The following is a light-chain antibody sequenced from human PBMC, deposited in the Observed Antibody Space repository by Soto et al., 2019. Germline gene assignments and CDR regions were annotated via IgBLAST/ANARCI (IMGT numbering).Light chain of an antibody. CDR3: SSCAGTMV. CDR2: EVS. Sequence: QSALTQTPSASGSPGQSVTISCTGTSSDVGGYNYVSWYQQHPGKAPKLMIYEVSKRPSGVPDRFSGSKSGNTASLTVSGLQAEDEADYYCSSCAGTMVFGGGTKLTVL. V-gene: IGLV2-8*01. CDR1: SSDVGGYNY. J-gene: IGLJ2*01.